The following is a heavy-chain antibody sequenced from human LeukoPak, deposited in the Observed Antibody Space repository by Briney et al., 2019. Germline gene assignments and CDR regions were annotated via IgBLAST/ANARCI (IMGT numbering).Heavy chain of an antibody. CDR1: GFTFSSYE. J-gene: IGHJ4*02. D-gene: IGHD3/OR15-3a*01. CDR3: VRDRDWGFDY. V-gene: IGHV3-48*03. Sequence: GGSLRLSCAASGFTFSSYEMNWVRQAPGKGLEGVSYTSSSGSTIYYADSVKGRFTISRDNANNSLYLQMNSMRGEDTAVYSCVRDRDWGFDYWGQGPLVTVSS. CDR2: TSSSGSTI.